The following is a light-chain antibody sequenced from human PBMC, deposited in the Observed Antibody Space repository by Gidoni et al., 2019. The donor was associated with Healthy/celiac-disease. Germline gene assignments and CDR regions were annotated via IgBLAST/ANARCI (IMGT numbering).Light chain of an antibody. J-gene: IGKJ4*01. CDR2: GAS. CDR3: QQYGSSPLT. V-gene: IGKV3-20*01. CDR1: QSVSSSY. Sequence: ETVLTQSPGTLSLSPGERATLSCRAIQSVSSSYLAWYQQKPGQAPRLLSYGASSRATGIPDRFSGSGSGTDFTLTISRLEPEDFAVYYCQQYGSSPLTFGGGTKVEIK.